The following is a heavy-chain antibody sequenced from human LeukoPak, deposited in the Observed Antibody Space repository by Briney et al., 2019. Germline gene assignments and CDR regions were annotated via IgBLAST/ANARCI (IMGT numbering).Heavy chain of an antibody. CDR3: ARYCSGGSCYWLDP. D-gene: IGHD2-15*01. CDR1: GDPISSGDSY. J-gene: IGHJ5*02. CDR2: IFYSGST. V-gene: IGHV4-39*01. Sequence: PSQTLSLTCTVSGDPISSGDSYWSWIRQPPGKGLEWIGSIFYSGSTYYNPSLKSRVTISVDTSKDQFSLKLSSVTAADTAVYYCARYCSGGSCYWLDPWGQGTLVTVSS.